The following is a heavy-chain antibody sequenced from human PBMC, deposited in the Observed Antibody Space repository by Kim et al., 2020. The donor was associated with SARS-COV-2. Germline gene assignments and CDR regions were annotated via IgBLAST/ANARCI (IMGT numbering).Heavy chain of an antibody. V-gene: IGHV3-53*01. D-gene: IGHD6-13*01. CDR2: IYSGGST. J-gene: IGHJ6*02. CDR1: GFTVSRNY. Sequence: GGSLRLSCAASGFTVSRNYMSWVRQAPGKGLEWVSVIYSGGSTYYADSVKGRFTISRDNSKNTLYLQMNSLRAEDTAVYYCVRGLVGSSGGYGMDVWGPGTTVTVSS. CDR3: VRGLVGSSGGYGMDV.